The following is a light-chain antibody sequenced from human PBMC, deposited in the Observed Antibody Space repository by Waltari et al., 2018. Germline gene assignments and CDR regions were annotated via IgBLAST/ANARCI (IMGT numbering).Light chain of an antibody. CDR2: DAS. CDR3: QHRRNWPPYT. Sequence: EIVLPQSPATLSLSPGERATLSCRASESIGIYLTWYQHKPGQAPRLLIYDASNRATGIPARFSGGGSGRDFTLTINSLEPEDFTVYYCQHRRNWPPYTFGQGTKLEIK. V-gene: IGKV3-11*02. J-gene: IGKJ2*01. CDR1: ESIGIY.